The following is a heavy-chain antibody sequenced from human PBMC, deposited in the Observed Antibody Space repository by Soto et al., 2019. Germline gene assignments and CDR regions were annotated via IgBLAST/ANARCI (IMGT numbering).Heavy chain of an antibody. Sequence: PGESLKISCKGSGYSFTSYWISWVRQMPGKGLEWMGRIDPSDSYTNYSPSFQGHVTISADKSISTAYLQWSSLKASDTAMYYCARHWAYGLEGYDAFDIWGQGTMVTVSS. V-gene: IGHV5-10-1*01. CDR3: ARHWAYGLEGYDAFDI. D-gene: IGHD4-17*01. CDR2: IDPSDSYT. CDR1: GYSFTSYW. J-gene: IGHJ3*02.